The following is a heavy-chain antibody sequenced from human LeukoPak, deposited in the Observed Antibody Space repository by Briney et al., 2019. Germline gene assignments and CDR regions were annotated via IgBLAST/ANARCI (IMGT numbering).Heavy chain of an antibody. J-gene: IGHJ4*02. Sequence: SETLSLTCTVSGGSISNGDFYWSWIRQPPGKGLEWIGYIYYGGNTYYNPSLESRVSISEDTSKNQFSLKLSSVTAADTAVYYCARVDNSGYFIWGQGTLVTVSS. CDR3: ARVDNSGYFI. D-gene: IGHD3-22*01. CDR2: IYYGGNT. V-gene: IGHV4-30-4*01. CDR1: GGSISNGDFY.